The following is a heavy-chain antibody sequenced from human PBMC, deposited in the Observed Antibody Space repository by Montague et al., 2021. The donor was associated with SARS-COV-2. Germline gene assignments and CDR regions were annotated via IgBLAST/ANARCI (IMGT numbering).Heavy chain of an antibody. V-gene: IGHV4-59*01. CDR3: ASPGGYCTGGNCYYVY. CDR1: GGSISTYY. Sequence: SETLSLTCSVSGGSISTYYWSWIRQPPGKGLEWIGYIYYSGSTTYNHSLKSRVTISIDTSKYQFSLGLSSVTAADMAVYYCASPGGYCTGGNCYYVYWGQGTLVTVSS. J-gene: IGHJ4*02. D-gene: IGHD2-15*01. CDR2: IYYSGST.